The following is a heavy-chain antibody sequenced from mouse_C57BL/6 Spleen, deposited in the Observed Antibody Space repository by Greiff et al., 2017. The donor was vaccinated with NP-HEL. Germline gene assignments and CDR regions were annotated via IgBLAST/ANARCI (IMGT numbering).Heavy chain of an antibody. CDR3: ARGFITTVVEAWFAY. CDR2: INPYNGDT. J-gene: IGHJ3*01. CDR1: GYSFTGYF. D-gene: IGHD1-1*01. V-gene: IGHV1-20*01. Sequence: VQLQQSGPELVKPGDSVKISCKASGYSFTGYFMNWVMQSHGKSLEWIGRINPYNGDTFYNQKFKGKATLTVDKSSSTAHMELRSLTSEDSAVYYCARGFITTVVEAWFAYWGQGTLVTVSA.